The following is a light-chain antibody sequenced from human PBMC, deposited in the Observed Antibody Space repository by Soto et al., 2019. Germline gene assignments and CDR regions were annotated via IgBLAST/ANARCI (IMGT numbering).Light chain of an antibody. Sequence: EIVMTQSPATLSVSPGERATLSCRASQSVSSNLAWYQQEPGQAPRLLIYGASTRATGIPARFSGSGSGTEFTLTISSLQSEDFAGYYCEQYNNWPPWTFGQRTKVEIK. CDR3: EQYNNWPPWT. CDR1: QSVSSN. CDR2: GAS. V-gene: IGKV3-15*01. J-gene: IGKJ1*01.